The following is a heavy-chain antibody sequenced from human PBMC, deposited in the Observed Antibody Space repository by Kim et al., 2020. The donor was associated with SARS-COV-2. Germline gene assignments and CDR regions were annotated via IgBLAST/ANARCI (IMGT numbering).Heavy chain of an antibody. CDR3: ARDFDYGSGSYFPFDP. J-gene: IGHJ5*02. CDR2: IIPIFGTA. V-gene: IGHV1-69*13. CDR1: GGTFSSYA. D-gene: IGHD3-10*01. Sequence: SVKVSCKASGGTFSSYAISWVRQAPGQGLEWMGGIIPIFGTANYAQKFQGRVTITADESTSTAYMELSSLRSEDTAVYYCARDFDYGSGSYFPFDPWGQGTLVTVSS.